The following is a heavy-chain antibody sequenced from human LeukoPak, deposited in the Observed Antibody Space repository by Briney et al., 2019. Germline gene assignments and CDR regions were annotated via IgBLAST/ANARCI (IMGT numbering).Heavy chain of an antibody. J-gene: IGHJ5*02. CDR2: INPNSGGT. D-gene: IGHD6-19*01. V-gene: IGHV1-2*02. CDR1: GYTFTGYY. Sequence: GASVKVSCKASGYTFTGYYMHWVRQAPGQGLEWMGWINPNSGGTNYAQKFQGRVTMTRDTSISTAYMELSRLRSGDTAVYYCAREVAGTRGWFDPWGQGTLVTVSS. CDR3: AREVAGTRGWFDP.